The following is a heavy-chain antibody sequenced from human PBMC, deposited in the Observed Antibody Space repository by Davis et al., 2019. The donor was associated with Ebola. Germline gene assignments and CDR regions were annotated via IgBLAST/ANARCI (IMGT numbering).Heavy chain of an antibody. V-gene: IGHV5-10-1*01. Sequence: GESLKISCKGSGYSFTSYWISWVRQMPGKGLEWMGRIDPSDSYTNYSPSFQGHVTISADKSISTAYLQWSSQKASDTAMYYCARHTSDIVATFYAFDIWGQGTMVTVSS. CDR3: ARHTSDIVATFYAFDI. CDR2: IDPSDSYT. J-gene: IGHJ3*02. D-gene: IGHD5-12*01. CDR1: GYSFTSYW.